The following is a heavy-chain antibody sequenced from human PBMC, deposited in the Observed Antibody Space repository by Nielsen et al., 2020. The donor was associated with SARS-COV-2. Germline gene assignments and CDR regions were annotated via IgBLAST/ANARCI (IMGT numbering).Heavy chain of an antibody. V-gene: IGHV5-51*01. J-gene: IGHJ4*02. CDR3: ARLSHDYDILTGYYDY. Sequence: GESLKISCKGSGYSFTSYWIGWVRTMPGKGLEWMGIIYPGDSDTRYSPSFQGQVTISADKSISTAYLQWSSMKASDTAMYYFARLSHDYDILTGYYDYWVQGTLVTVSS. D-gene: IGHD3-9*01. CDR1: GYSFTSYW. CDR2: IYPGDSDT.